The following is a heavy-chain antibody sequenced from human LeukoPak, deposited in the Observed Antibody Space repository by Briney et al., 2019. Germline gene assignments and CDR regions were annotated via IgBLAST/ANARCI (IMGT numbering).Heavy chain of an antibody. Sequence: ASVKVSCKASGGTFSSYAISWVRQAPGQGLEWVSAIGGGSGSTYYADSVKGRFTISRDNSKNTLFLQMNSLRAEDTAVYYCAKHVGYCSSASCYFDYWGQGTLVTVAS. V-gene: IGHV3-23*01. CDR3: AKHVGYCSSASCYFDY. CDR1: GGTFSSYA. J-gene: IGHJ4*02. CDR2: IGGGSGST. D-gene: IGHD2-2*01.